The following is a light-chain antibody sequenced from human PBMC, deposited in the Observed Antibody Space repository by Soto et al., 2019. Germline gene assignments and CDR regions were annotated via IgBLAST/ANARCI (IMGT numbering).Light chain of an antibody. CDR3: CSYAGST. CDR2: EGS. CDR1: DMGSRS. V-gene: IGLV2-23*01. Sequence: LTQPPSVSVAPGQTARISCGGNDMGSRSVHWYQQKPGKAPKLMIYEGSKRPSGVSNRFSGSKSGNTASLTISGLQAEDEADYYCCSYAGSTFGGGTKVTVL. J-gene: IGLJ2*01.